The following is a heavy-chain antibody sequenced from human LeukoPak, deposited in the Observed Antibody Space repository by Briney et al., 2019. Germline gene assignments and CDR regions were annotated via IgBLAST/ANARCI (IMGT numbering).Heavy chain of an antibody. D-gene: IGHD3-9*01. CDR1: GFTLSTYA. J-gene: IGHJ4*02. Sequence: GGSLRLSCAASGFTLSTYAMSWVRQTPGKGLEWISYISSSGSTIYYADSVKGRFTISRDNAKNSLYLQMNSLRAEDTAIYYCARSLRYFDYWGQGTLVTVSS. CDR3: ARSLRYFDY. V-gene: IGHV3-48*03. CDR2: ISSSGSTI.